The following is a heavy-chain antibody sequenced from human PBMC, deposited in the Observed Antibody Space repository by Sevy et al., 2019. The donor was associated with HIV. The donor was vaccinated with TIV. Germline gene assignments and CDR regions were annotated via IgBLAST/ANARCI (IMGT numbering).Heavy chain of an antibody. V-gene: IGHV3-21*01. CDR2: ISNSSSYI. CDR1: GLRFSNYN. D-gene: IGHD6-13*01. CDR3: ASEKEQLVLWPYYGMDV. J-gene: IGHJ6*02. Sequence: GGSLRLSCAASGLRFSNYNMNWVRQAPGQGLEWVACISNSSSYIYYVDSVKGRFTISRDNAKNSLYLQMNSLRAKDTAVYYCASEKEQLVLWPYYGMDVWGQGTTVTVSS.